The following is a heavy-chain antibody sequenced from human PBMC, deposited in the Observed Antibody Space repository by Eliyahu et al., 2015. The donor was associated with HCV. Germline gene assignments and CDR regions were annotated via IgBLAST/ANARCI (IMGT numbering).Heavy chain of an antibody. CDR3: ARGHRSDIWGSYRPLGSFDY. CDR2: XTHSXST. V-gene: IGHV4-34*01. J-gene: IGHJ4*02. Sequence: QVQLQQWGAGLLKPSXTLSLTCAVYGGSFXGYYXSWXRQPPGKGLEWIGEXTHSXSTNYNPSLKSRVTISVDTSKNQFSLKLSSVTAADTAVYYCARGHRSDIWGSYRPLGSFDYWGQGTLVTVSS. D-gene: IGHD3-16*02. CDR1: GGSFXGYY.